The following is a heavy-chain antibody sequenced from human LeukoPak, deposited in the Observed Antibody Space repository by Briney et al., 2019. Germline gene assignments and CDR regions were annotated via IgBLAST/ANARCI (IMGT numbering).Heavy chain of an antibody. CDR3: ARGAVRGVTKYYFDY. CDR1: GFTFSSYD. V-gene: IGHV3-13*01. CDR2: IGAAGDT. J-gene: IGHJ4*02. D-gene: IGHD3-10*01. Sequence: GGSLRLSCAASGFTFSSYDMHWVRQATGKGLEWVSAIGAAGDTYYPGPVKGRFTISRENAKNSLYLQMNSLRAGDTAVYYCARGAVRGVTKYYFDYWGQGTLVTVSS.